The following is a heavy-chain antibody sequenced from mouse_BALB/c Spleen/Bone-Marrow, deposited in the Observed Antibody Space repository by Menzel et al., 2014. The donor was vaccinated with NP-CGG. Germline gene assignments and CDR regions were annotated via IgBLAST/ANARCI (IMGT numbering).Heavy chain of an antibody. CDR3: ARYKGYYDHDGDYFDY. J-gene: IGHJ2*01. CDR1: GDSITSGY. D-gene: IGHD2-4*01. CDR2: ISYSGST. Sequence: EVHLVESGPSLVKPSQTLSLPCSVTGDSITSGYWNWIRKFPGNKLEYMGYISYSGSTYYNPSLKSRISITRDTSKNQYYLQLNSVTIEGTATYYCARYKGYYDHDGDYFDYWGQGTTLTVSS. V-gene: IGHV3-8*02.